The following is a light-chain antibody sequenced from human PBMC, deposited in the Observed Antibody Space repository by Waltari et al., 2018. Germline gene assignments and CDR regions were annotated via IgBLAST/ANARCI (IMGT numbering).Light chain of an antibody. CDR3: QQYYNIPYT. Sequence: DIVMTQSPDSLAVSLGERATINCRSSQSVLDSSNNKNYVAWYQQRPGQHPKLLIYWASTRESGVPGRFSGSESGTEFTLTVSSLQAEDVAVYYCQQYYNIPYTFGQGTKLEI. CDR1: QSVLDSSNNKNY. V-gene: IGKV4-1*01. CDR2: WAS. J-gene: IGKJ2*01.